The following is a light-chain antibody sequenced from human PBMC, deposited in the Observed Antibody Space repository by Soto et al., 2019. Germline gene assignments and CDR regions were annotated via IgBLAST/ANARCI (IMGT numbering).Light chain of an antibody. CDR2: ASS. CDR3: SSYTSGTTLYV. CDR1: SSDVGSYNY. Sequence: QSVLTQPASVSGCPGQSITISCTGTSSDVGSYNYVSWYQHHPGKAPRLIVHASSNRPSGVSHRFSGSRSGNTASLTISGLQAEDEADYYCSSYTSGTTLYVFGAGTKVTVL. V-gene: IGLV2-14*01. J-gene: IGLJ1*01.